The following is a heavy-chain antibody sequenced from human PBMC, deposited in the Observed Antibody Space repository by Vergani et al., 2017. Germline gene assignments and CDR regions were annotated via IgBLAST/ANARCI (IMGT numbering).Heavy chain of an antibody. CDR1: GGTFSSYT. CDR2: IIPILGTA. V-gene: IGHV1-69*08. Sequence: QVQLVQSGAEVKKPGSSVKVSCKASGGTFSSYTISWVRQAPGQGLEWMGRIIPILGTAKYAQTFQGRVTITADKSTCTAYMELSSLRSEDTAVYYCAITAQLGYCSSTSCYTPLDYWGQGTLVTVSS. CDR3: AITAQLGYCSSTSCYTPLDY. D-gene: IGHD2-2*02. J-gene: IGHJ4*02.